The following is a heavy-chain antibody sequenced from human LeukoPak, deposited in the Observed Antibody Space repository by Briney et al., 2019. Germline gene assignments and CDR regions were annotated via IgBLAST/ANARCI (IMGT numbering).Heavy chain of an antibody. V-gene: IGHV4-30-4*01. CDR2: IYYSGGT. D-gene: IGHD3-22*01. CDR3: ARPYYYDSRIDP. J-gene: IGHJ5*02. CDR1: GGSISSGDYY. Sequence: SETLSLTCTVSGGSISSGDYYWSWIRQPPGKGLEWIGYIYYSGGTYYNPSLKSRVTISVDTSKNQSSLKLTSVTAADTAVYYCARPYYYDSRIDPWGQGTLVTVSS.